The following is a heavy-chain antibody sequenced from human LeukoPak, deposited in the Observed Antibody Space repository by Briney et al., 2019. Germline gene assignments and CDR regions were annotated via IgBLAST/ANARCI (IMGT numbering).Heavy chain of an antibody. Sequence: GSLRLSCAASGFTVSSNYMSWVRPAPGKGLEWVSLIFCGGSTSYADSVKGRFTVSRDKSKNTLYLQMNSLRARDPAVFFCARGPVAGQSYGGQGTLVTVSS. CDR2: IFCGGST. D-gene: IGHD6-19*01. J-gene: IGHJ4*02. V-gene: IGHV3-66*01. CDR3: ARGPVAGQSY. CDR1: GFTVSSNY.